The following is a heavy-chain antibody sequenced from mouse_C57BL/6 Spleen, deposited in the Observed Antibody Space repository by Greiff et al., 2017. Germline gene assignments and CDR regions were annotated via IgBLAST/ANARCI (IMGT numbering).Heavy chain of an antibody. D-gene: IGHD1-1*01. CDR3: TPYYGGFAY. CDR1: GYTFTDYE. J-gene: IGHJ3*01. V-gene: IGHV1-15*01. CDR2: IDPETGGT. Sequence: VQLQQSGAELVRPGASVTLSCKASGYTFTDYEMPWVKQTPVYGLEWIGAIDPETGGTAYNQKFKGKAILTADKSSSTAYMELRSLTSEDSAVYYCTPYYGGFAYWGKGTLVTVSA.